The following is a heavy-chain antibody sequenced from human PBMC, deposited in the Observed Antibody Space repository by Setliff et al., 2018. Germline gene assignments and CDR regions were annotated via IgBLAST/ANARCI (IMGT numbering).Heavy chain of an antibody. CDR3: ARDTRVRDSSSVPSDTCDI. Sequence: PSETLSLTCSVSGGSISTYYWSWIRQPPGKGLEWIGNINYSGNSNYIPSLKSRVTISVDTPKNQFSLKLSSVTAADTAVYYCARDTRVRDSSSVPSDTCDIWGRGAMVTVSS. CDR1: GGSISTYY. J-gene: IGHJ3*02. D-gene: IGHD2-15*01. CDR2: INYSGNS. V-gene: IGHV4-59*01.